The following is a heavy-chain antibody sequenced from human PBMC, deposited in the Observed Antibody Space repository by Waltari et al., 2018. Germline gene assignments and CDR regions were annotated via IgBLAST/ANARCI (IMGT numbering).Heavy chain of an antibody. J-gene: IGHJ2*01. CDR2: NITIFGTA. V-gene: IGHV1-69*01. CDR3: ASARNMVRGVIITSWYFDL. Sequence: QVQLVQSGAEVKKPGSSVKVSCKASGGTFSSYAISWVRQAPGQGLEWMGGNITIFGTANYAQKFQGRVTITADESTSTAYIELSSLRSEDTAVYYCASARNMVRGVIITSWYFDLWGRGTLVTVSS. CDR1: GGTFSSYA. D-gene: IGHD3-10*01.